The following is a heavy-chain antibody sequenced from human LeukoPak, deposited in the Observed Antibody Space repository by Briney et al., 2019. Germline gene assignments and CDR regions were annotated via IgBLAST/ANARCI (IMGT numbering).Heavy chain of an antibody. Sequence: SETLSLTCTVPGGSISPYYWSWIRQPPGKGLEWIGYIYYSGSTNYNPSLKSRVTMSIDTSKNQFSLKLTSVTAADTAVYYCARAGSGTYYVDAFDIWGQGTMVTVSS. V-gene: IGHV4-59*01. CDR2: IYYSGST. CDR3: ARAGSGTYYVDAFDI. D-gene: IGHD1-26*01. J-gene: IGHJ3*02. CDR1: GGSISPYY.